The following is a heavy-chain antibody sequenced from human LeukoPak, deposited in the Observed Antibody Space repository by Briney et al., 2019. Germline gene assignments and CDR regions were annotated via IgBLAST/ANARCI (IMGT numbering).Heavy chain of an antibody. Sequence: ASVKVSCKASGYTFTSYDINWVRQATGQGLEWMGWMNPNSGNTGYAQKFQGRVTMTRYTSISTAYMELSSLRSEDTAVYYCARHKDHRNYYDSSGYYSIDYWGQGTLVTVSS. CDR3: ARHKDHRNYYDSSGYYSIDY. CDR2: MNPNSGNT. J-gene: IGHJ4*02. V-gene: IGHV1-8*01. CDR1: GYTFTSYD. D-gene: IGHD3-22*01.